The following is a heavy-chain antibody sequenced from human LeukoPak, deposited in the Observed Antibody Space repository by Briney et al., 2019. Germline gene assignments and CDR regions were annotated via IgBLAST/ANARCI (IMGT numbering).Heavy chain of an antibody. V-gene: IGHV3-21*04. CDR3: AKAYLNSRAAAGNGAFDV. D-gene: IGHD6-13*01. J-gene: IGHJ3*01. CDR1: GFTFSSYS. Sequence: GGSLRLSCAASGFTFSSYSMNWVRQAPGKGLEWVSSISSSSSYIYYADSVKGRFTISRDNAKNSLYLQMNSLRAEDTAIYYCAKAYLNSRAAAGNGAFDVWGQGTMITVSS. CDR2: ISSSSSYI.